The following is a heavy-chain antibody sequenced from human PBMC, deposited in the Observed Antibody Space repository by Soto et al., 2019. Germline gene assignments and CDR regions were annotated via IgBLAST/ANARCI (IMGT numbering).Heavy chain of an antibody. CDR3: ARLNYDFWSGSLYYFDS. D-gene: IGHD3-3*01. CDR1: GYTFTSYG. J-gene: IGHJ4*02. Sequence: ASVKVSCKASGYTFTSYGISWVRQAPGQGLEWMGWISAYNGNTNYAQKLQGRVTMTTDTSTSTAYMELRSLRSDDTAVYYCARLNYDFWSGSLYYFDSGGKGTLVPVSS. CDR2: ISAYNGNT. V-gene: IGHV1-18*01.